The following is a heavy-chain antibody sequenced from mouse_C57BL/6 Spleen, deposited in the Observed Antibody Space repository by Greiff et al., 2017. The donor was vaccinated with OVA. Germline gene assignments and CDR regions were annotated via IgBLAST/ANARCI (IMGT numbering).Heavy chain of an antibody. J-gene: IGHJ1*03. V-gene: IGHV3-6*01. Sequence: EVKLVESGPGLVKPSQSLSLTCSVTGYSITSGYYWNWIRQFPGNKLEWMGYISYDGSNNYNPSLKNRISITRDTSKNQFFLKLNSVTTEDTATYYCARRVREYFDVWGTGTTVTVSS. CDR3: ARRVREYFDV. D-gene: IGHD2-14*01. CDR2: ISYDGSN. CDR1: GYSITSGYY.